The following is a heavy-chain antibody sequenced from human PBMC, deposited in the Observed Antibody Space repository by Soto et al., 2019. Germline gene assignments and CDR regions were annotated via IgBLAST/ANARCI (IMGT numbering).Heavy chain of an antibody. V-gene: IGHV1-18*04. CDR3: ARVGITIFGVVTYYYGMDV. J-gene: IGHJ6*02. Sequence: ASVKVSCKAPADTFTSYYIHWVRQAPGHGLEWMGWISAYNGNTNYAQKLQGRVTMTTDTSTSTAYMELRSLRSDDTAVYYCARVGITIFGVVTYYYGMDVWGQGTTVTVSS. CDR1: ADTFTSYY. D-gene: IGHD3-3*01. CDR2: ISAYNGNT.